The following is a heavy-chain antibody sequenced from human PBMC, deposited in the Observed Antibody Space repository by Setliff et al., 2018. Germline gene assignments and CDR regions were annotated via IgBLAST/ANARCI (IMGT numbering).Heavy chain of an antibody. CDR2: IIPIFGTA. Sequence: SVKVSCKASGGTFSSYAISWVRQAPGQGLEWMGGIIPIFGTANYAQKFQGRVTITADKSTSTAYMELSSLRSEDTAVHYCARDRPPYYYDSSGYYYSAGSFDYWGQGTLVTVSS. J-gene: IGHJ4*02. CDR1: GGTFSSYA. D-gene: IGHD3-22*01. V-gene: IGHV1-69*06. CDR3: ARDRPPYYYDSSGYYYSAGSFDY.